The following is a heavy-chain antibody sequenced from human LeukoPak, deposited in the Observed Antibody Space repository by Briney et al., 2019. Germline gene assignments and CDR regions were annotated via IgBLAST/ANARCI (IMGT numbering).Heavy chain of an antibody. CDR2: ISWNSGSI. J-gene: IGHJ4*02. V-gene: IGHV3-9*01. Sequence: GGSLRLSCAASGFTFDDYAMHWVRQAPGKGLEWVSGISWNSGSIGYADSVKGRFTISRDNAKNSLYLQMNSLRAEDTALYYCAKDIADGSGYVYDYWGQGTLVTVSS. D-gene: IGHD3-22*01. CDR3: AKDIADGSGYVYDY. CDR1: GFTFDDYA.